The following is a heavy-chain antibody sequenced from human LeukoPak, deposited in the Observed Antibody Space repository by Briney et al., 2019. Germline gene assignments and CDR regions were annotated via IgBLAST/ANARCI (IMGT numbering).Heavy chain of an antibody. Sequence: SETLSLTCTVSGGSISSYYWSWIRQPAGKGLEWIGRIYTSGSTNYNPSLKSQVTMSVDTSKNQFSLKLSSVTAADTAVYYCARDFWSGYSYYFDYWGQGTLVTVSS. CDR1: GGSISSYY. D-gene: IGHD3-3*01. J-gene: IGHJ4*02. V-gene: IGHV4-4*07. CDR3: ARDFWSGYSYYFDY. CDR2: IYTSGST.